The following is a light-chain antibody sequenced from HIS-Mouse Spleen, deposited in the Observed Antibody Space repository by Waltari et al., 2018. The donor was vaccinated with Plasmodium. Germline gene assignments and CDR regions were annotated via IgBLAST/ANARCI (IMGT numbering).Light chain of an antibody. CDR1: QDISNY. J-gene: IGKJ3*01. Sequence: DIQMTQSPSSLSASVGDRVTITCQASQDISNYLNWYQQKPGKAPKLLIYDASNLETGVPSRFSGSGSGTEFTFTISSLQPEDIATYYCQQYDNLPPLCTFGPGTKVDIK. CDR2: DAS. CDR3: QQYDNLPPLCT. V-gene: IGKV1-33*01.